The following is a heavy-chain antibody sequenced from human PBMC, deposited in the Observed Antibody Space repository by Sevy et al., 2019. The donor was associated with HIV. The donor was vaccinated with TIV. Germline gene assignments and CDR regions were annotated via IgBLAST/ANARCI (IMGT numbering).Heavy chain of an antibody. CDR3: ARDGAAAGTGAIYCYYGMDV. CDR2: IWYDGSNK. V-gene: IGHV3-33*01. CDR1: GFTFSSYG. D-gene: IGHD6-13*01. Sequence: GGSLRLSCAASGFTFSSYGMHWVRQAPGKGLEWVAVIWYDGSNKYYADSVKGRFTISRDNSKNTLYLQMNSLRAEDTAVYYCARDGAAAGTGAIYCYYGMDVWGQGTTVTVSS. J-gene: IGHJ6*02.